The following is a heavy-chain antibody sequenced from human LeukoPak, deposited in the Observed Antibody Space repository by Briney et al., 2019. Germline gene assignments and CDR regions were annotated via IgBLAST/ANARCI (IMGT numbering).Heavy chain of an antibody. Sequence: PGGSLRLSCEASGFTFSYYAMSWARQAPGKGLEWVSAISGSGSNTYYADSVEGRFTISRDNSKNTLYLQMNNLRAEDTAIYYCVKAPRFGDHAAEYFYYYMDVWGKGTTVTVSS. CDR1: GFTFSYYA. CDR2: ISGSGSNT. V-gene: IGHV3-23*01. J-gene: IGHJ6*03. D-gene: IGHD3-16*01. CDR3: VKAPRFGDHAAEYFYYYMDV.